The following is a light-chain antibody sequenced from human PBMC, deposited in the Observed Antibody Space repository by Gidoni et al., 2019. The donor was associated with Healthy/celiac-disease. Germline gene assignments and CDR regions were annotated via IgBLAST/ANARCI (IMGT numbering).Light chain of an antibody. J-gene: IGLJ2*01. CDR3: SSYTSSSTVV. V-gene: IGLV2-14*01. CDR2: DVS. Sequence: QSALTQPASVSGSPGQSITISCTGTSSVVGGYNYVSWYQQHPGKAPKRMIYDVSNRPSGVSNRFSGSKSGNTASLTISGLQAEDEADYYCSSYTSSSTVVFGGGTKLTVL. CDR1: SSVVGGYNY.